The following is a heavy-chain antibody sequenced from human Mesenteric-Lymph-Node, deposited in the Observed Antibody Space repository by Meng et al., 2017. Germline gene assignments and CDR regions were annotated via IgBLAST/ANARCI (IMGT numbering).Heavy chain of an antibody. D-gene: IGHD5-24*01. Sequence: ASVKVSCKASGYTFTSYGISWVRQAPGQGLEWMGWISAYNGNTNYAQKLQGRVTMTTDTSTSTAYMELRSLRSEDTAVYYCATRQMAPGLTIGFDIWGQGTMVTVSS. CDR1: GYTFTSYG. J-gene: IGHJ3*02. V-gene: IGHV1-18*01. CDR2: ISAYNGNT. CDR3: ATRQMAPGLTIGFDI.